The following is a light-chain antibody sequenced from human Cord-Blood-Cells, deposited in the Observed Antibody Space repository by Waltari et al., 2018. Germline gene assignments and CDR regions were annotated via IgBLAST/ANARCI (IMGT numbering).Light chain of an antibody. Sequence: EIVMTQSPATLSVSPGERATPPCRASQSVSSNLAWYQQKPGQAPRLLIYGASTRATGIPARFSGSGSGTEFTLTISSLQSEDFAVYYCQQYNNWPPATFGQGTKLEIK. V-gene: IGKV3-15*01. CDR1: QSVSSN. J-gene: IGKJ2*01. CDR3: QQYNNWPPAT. CDR2: GAS.